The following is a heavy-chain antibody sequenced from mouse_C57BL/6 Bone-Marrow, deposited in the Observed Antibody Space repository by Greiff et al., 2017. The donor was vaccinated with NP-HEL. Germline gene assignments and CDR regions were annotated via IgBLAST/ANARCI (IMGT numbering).Heavy chain of an antibody. D-gene: IGHD2-2*01. V-gene: IGHV1-81*01. CDR2: IYPRSGNT. J-gene: IGHJ1*03. CDR1: GYTFTSYG. CDR3: ARGAYGYDVGYFDV. Sequence: QVQLKQSGAELARPGASVKLSCKASGYTFTSYGISWVKQRTGQGLEWIGEIYPRSGNTYYNEKFKGKATLTADKSSSTAYMELRSLTSEDSAVYFCARGAYGYDVGYFDVWGTGTTVTVSS.